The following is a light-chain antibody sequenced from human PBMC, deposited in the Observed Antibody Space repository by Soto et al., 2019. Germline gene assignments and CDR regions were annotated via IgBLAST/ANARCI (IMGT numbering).Light chain of an antibody. V-gene: IGKV1-5*03. Sequence: DIQMTQSPSTLSASVGDRVTITCRASQSISSWLAWYQQKPGKAPNLLNYKASSLESGVQSRSNGSGSGTEFTLNISRLQPDDFATSYCQQYKSYPLTFGGGTKVEIK. J-gene: IGKJ4*01. CDR3: QQYKSYPLT. CDR2: KAS. CDR1: QSISSW.